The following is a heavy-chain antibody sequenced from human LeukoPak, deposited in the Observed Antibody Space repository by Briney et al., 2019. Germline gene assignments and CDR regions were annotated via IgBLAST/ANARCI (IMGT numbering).Heavy chain of an antibody. J-gene: IGHJ4*02. D-gene: IGHD6-19*01. CDR1: GGSISSSGYY. CDR3: ARVKWQWLALYYFDY. Sequence: KPSETLSLTCTVSGGSISSSGYYWGWIRQPPGKGLEWTGSIYYSGSTYYNPSLKSRVTISVDTSKNQFSLKLSSVTAADTAVYYCARVKWQWLALYYFDYWGQGTLVTVSS. CDR2: IYYSGST. V-gene: IGHV4-39*07.